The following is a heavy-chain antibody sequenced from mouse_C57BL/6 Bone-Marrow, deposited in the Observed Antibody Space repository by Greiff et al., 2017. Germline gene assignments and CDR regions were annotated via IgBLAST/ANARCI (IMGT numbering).Heavy chain of an antibody. V-gene: IGHV2-5*01. Sequence: VQLQQSGPGLVQPSQSLSITCTVSGFSLTSYGVHWVRQSPGKGLEWLGVIWRGGSTDYNAAFMSRLSITKDNSNSQVFFKMNSLQADDTAIYYCAKGIYYYGSSYGYWYFDVWGTGTTVTVAS. CDR2: IWRGGST. CDR1: GFSLTSYG. D-gene: IGHD1-1*01. CDR3: AKGIYYYGSSYGYWYFDV. J-gene: IGHJ1*03.